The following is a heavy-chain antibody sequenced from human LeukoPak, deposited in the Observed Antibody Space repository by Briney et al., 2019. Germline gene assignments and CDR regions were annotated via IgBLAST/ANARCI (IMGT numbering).Heavy chain of an antibody. D-gene: IGHD3-10*01. CDR2: INPNSGGT. Sequence: ASVKVSCKASGYTFTNYYIHWVRQAPGQGLEWMGWINPNSGGTNYAQKFQGRVTMTRDTSISTVYMELNRLRSDDTAVYYCARDGYHYGQFDYWGQGTLVTVSS. V-gene: IGHV1-2*02. CDR1: GYTFTNYY. J-gene: IGHJ4*02. CDR3: ARDGYHYGQFDY.